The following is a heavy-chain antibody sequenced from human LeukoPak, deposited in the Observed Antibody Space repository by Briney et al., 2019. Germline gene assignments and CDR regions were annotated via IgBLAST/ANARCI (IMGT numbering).Heavy chain of an antibody. D-gene: IGHD6-13*01. CDR1: GFTFSSYW. J-gene: IGHJ6*03. V-gene: IGHV3-74*01. Sequence: PGGSLRLSCAASGFTFSSYWMHWVRQTPGKGLVRVSRINSDGSSTSYADSVKGRFTISRDNAKNTLYLQMNSLRAEDTAVYYCARNIAAHYYYYMDVWGKGTTVTVSS. CDR2: INSDGSST. CDR3: ARNIAAHYYYYMDV.